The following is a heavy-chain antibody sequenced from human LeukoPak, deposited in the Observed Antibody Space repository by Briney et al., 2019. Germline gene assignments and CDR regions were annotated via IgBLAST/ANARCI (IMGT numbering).Heavy chain of an antibody. CDR1: GGSISSSSYY. J-gene: IGHJ3*02. CDR3: ARLSTHDASDI. CDR2: IYYSGST. Sequence: SETLSLTCTVSGGSISSSSYYWGWIRQPPGKGLEWIGSIYYSGSTYYNPSLKSRVTISVDTSKNQFSLKLSSVTAADTAVYYCARLSTHDASDIWGQGTMVTVSS. V-gene: IGHV4-39*01. D-gene: IGHD2-2*01.